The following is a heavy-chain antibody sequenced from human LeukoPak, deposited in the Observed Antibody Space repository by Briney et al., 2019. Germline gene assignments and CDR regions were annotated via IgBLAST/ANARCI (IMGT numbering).Heavy chain of an antibody. J-gene: IGHJ4*02. D-gene: IGHD2-21*01. CDR1: GFTFSSYA. V-gene: IGHV3-30*04. CDR3: ARGQEVSDY. CDR2: ISYDGSNK. Sequence: GRSLRLSCAASGFTFSSYAMHWVRQAPGKGLEWVAVISYDGSNKYYADSVKGRFTISRDNSKNTLYLQMNSLRAEDTAVYYCARGQEVSDYWGQGTLVTVSS.